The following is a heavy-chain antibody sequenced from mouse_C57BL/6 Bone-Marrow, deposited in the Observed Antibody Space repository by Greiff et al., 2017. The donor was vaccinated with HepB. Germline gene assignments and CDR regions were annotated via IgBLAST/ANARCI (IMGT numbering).Heavy chain of an antibody. V-gene: IGHV3-6*01. CDR1: GYSITSGYY. CDR2: ISYDGSN. CDR3: ARGPLYYYAMDY. Sequence: EVQRVESGPGLVKPSQSLSLTCSVNGYSITSGYYWNWIRQFPGNKLEWMGYISYDGSNNYNPSLKNRISITRDTSKNQFFLKLNSVTTEDKATYYCARGPLYYYAMDYWGQGTSVTVSS. J-gene: IGHJ4*01. D-gene: IGHD1-1*01.